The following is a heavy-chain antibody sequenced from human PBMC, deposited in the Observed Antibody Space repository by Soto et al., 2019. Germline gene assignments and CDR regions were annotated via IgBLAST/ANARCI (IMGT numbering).Heavy chain of an antibody. CDR3: ITYSDCGVGHTPL. J-gene: IGHJ4*02. V-gene: IGHV3-15*07. CDR1: GFAFTDVW. Sequence: QLVESGGGLVKPGGSLALSCAGSGFAFTDVWLHWVRQAPGKGLEWVGRIKSKPDGETTDYAAPVKGRFTISSDDSTTTLSLQMPSLQTEDSSLYSCITYSDCGVGHTPLWGQGTLVTVSS. CDR2: IKSKPDGETT. D-gene: IGHD2-21*01.